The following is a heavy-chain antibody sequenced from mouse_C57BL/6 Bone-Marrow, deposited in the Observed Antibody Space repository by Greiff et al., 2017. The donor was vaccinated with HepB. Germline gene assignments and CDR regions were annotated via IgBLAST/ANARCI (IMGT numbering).Heavy chain of an antibody. CDR2: IYPGDGDT. CDR3: AGTTVAMDY. Sequence: VQLQQSGPELVKPGASVKIFCKASGYAFSSSWMNWVKQRPGKGLEWIGRIYPGDGDTNYNGKFKGKATRTADKSSSTAYMQLSSLTSEDSAVYFCAGTTVAMDYWGQGTSVTVSS. CDR1: GYAFSSSW. J-gene: IGHJ4*01. V-gene: IGHV1-82*01. D-gene: IGHD1-1*01.